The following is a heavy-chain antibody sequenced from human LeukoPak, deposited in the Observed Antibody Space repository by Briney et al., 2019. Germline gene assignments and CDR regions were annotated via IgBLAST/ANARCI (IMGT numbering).Heavy chain of an antibody. V-gene: IGHV3-30*18. D-gene: IGHD5-24*01. CDR2: ISYDGSNK. CDR1: GFTFSSYG. CDR3: AKGGVEMATITFDY. Sequence: GGSLRLSCAASGFTFSSYGMHWVRQAPGKGLEWVAVISYDGSNKYYADSVKGRFIISRDNSKNTLYLQMNSLRAEDTAVYYCAKGGVEMATITFDYWGQGTLVTVSS. J-gene: IGHJ4*02.